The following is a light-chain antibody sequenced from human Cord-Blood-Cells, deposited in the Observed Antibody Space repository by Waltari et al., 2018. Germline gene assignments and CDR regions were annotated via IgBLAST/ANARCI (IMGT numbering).Light chain of an antibody. CDR3: SSYTSSSTLV. CDR2: DVS. V-gene: IGLV2-14*01. CDR1: SSDVGGYNY. J-gene: IGLJ2*01. Sequence: QSALTQPASVSGSPGQSITISCTGTSSDVGGYNYVSWYQQHPGKAPKLMIYDVSIRPSWVSNRFSGSKSGNTASLTISGLQAEDEADYYCSSYTSSSTLVFGGGTKLTVL.